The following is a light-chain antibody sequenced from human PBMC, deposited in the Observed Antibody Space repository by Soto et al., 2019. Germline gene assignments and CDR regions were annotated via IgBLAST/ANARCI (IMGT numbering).Light chain of an antibody. V-gene: IGKV1-33*01. CDR1: QDISNY. J-gene: IGKJ4*01. CDR2: GAS. Sequence: DLQMTQSPSSLSASVGDRVTITCQASQDISNYLNWYQQKPGKAPELLIYGASNLETGVPSRFSGSGSGTDFSFSISSLQPEDTATYYCQQYDNLPLTFGGGTKVEIK. CDR3: QQYDNLPLT.